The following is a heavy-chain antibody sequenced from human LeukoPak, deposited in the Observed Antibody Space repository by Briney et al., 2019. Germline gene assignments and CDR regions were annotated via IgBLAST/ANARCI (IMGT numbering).Heavy chain of an antibody. J-gene: IGHJ4*02. D-gene: IGHD6-19*01. V-gene: IGHV4-59*01. CDR2: IYYSGST. CDR1: GGSISSYY. CDR3: ARDRWEYSSGWTVFDY. Sequence: SETLSLTCTVSGGSISSYYWSWIRQPPGKGLEWIGYIYYSGSTNYNPSLKSRVTILVDTSKNQFSLKLSSVTAADTAVYYCARDRWEYSSGWTVFDYWGQGTLVTVSS.